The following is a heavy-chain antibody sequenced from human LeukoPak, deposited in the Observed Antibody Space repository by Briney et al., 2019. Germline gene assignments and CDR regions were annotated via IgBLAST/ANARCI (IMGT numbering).Heavy chain of an antibody. CDR1: GYIFTNYV. J-gene: IGHJ1*01. CDR2: VSAGSGNT. CDR3: ANAEVPVGYQYFQH. Sequence: GASVKVSCKTSGYIFTNYVIHWFRQAPGQRLEWLGWVSAGSGNTKYSQTFQGRVTMTRDTSASTAYMELSSLRSEDRAVYYCANAEVPVGYQYFQHWGQGTLVTVAS. D-gene: IGHD1-1*01. V-gene: IGHV1-3*01.